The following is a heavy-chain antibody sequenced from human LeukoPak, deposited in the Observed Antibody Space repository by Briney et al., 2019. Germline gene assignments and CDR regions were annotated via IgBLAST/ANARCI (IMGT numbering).Heavy chain of an antibody. CDR2: IWYDGSNK. Sequence: GGSLRLSCAASGFTFSSYGMHWVRQAPGKGLEWVAVIWYDGSNKYYADSVKGRFTISRDNSKNTLYLQMNSLRAEDTAVYYCAKDRGSGSGSYYWFDYWGQGTLVTVSS. D-gene: IGHD3-10*01. V-gene: IGHV3-33*06. CDR1: GFTFSSYG. CDR3: AKDRGSGSGSYYWFDY. J-gene: IGHJ4*02.